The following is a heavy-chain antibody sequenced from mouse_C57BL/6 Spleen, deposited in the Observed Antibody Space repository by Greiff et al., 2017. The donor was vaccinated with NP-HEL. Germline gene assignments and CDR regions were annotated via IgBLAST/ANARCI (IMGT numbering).Heavy chain of an antibody. CDR2: ISYDGSN. CDR3: ARDTLSITTVVAKAY. J-gene: IGHJ3*01. Sequence: EVKVEESGPGLVKPSQSLSLTCSVTGYSITSGYYWNWIRQFPGNKLEWMGYISYDGSNNYNPSLKNRISITRDTSKNQFFLKLNSVTTEDTATYYCARDTLSITTVVAKAYWGQGTLVTVSA. V-gene: IGHV3-6*01. D-gene: IGHD1-1*01. CDR1: GYSITSGYY.